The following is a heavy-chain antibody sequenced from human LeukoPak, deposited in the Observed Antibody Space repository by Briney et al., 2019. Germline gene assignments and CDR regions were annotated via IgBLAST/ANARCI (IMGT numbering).Heavy chain of an antibody. CDR2: IIPIFGTA. V-gene: IGHV1-69*06. D-gene: IGHD5-12*01. CDR1: GYTFTGYY. J-gene: IGHJ3*01. CDR3: AIQYVSGYSGYAD. Sequence: ASVKVSCKASGYTFTGYYMHWVRQAPGQGLEWMGGIIPIFGTANYAQKFQGRVTITADKSTSTAYMELSSLRSEDTAVYYCAIQYVSGYSGYADWGQGTMVTVSS.